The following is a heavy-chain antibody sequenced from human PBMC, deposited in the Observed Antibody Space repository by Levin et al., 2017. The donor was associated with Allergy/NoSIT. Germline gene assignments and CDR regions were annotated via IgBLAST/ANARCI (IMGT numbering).Heavy chain of an antibody. CDR3: ARDGEYSSSLYSKYLQKIDY. CDR2: ISSSSSYI. D-gene: IGHD6-13*01. Sequence: GGSLRLSCAASGFTFSSYSMNWVRQAPGKGLEWVSSISSSSSYIYYADSVKGRFTISRDNAKNSLYLQMNSLRAEDTAVYYCARDGEYSSSLYSKYLQKIDYWGQGTLVTVSS. CDR1: GFTFSSYS. V-gene: IGHV3-21*01. J-gene: IGHJ4*02.